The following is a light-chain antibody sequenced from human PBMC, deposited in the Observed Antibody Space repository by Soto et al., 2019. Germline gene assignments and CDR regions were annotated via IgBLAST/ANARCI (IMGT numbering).Light chain of an antibody. CDR1: SSNIGNNF. CDR2: EDN. Sequence: QSVLTQPPSVSAAPGQTVTISCSGSSSNIGNNFVSWYQQLPGTAPKLLIYEDNKRPSGIPDRFSGSKSGTSSTLGITGLQTGDEADYYCGTWDSILSVAVFGGGTQLTVL. J-gene: IGLJ7*01. V-gene: IGLV1-51*02. CDR3: GTWDSILSVAV.